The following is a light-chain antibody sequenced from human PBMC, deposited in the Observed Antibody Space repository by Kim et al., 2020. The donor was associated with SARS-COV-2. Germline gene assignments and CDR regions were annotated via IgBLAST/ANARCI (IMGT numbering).Light chain of an antibody. V-gene: IGLV2-11*01. Sequence: GQSVTIACTGTSSDVGGSNYVSWYQQHPGKAPKLMIYDVSKRPSGVPDRFSGSKSGNTASLTISGLQAEDEADYYCCSYAGSYPYVFGTGTKVTVL. J-gene: IGLJ1*01. CDR1: SSDVGGSNY. CDR2: DVS. CDR3: CSYAGSYPYV.